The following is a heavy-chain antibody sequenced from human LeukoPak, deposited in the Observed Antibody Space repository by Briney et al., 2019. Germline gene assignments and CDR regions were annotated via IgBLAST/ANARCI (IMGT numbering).Heavy chain of an antibody. J-gene: IGHJ4*02. CDR3: ARGEVVTYFDY. D-gene: IGHD4-23*01. Sequence: ASVKVSCKASGGTFSSYAISWVRQAPGQGLEWMGWIIPIFGTANYAQKFQGRVTITADEPTSTAYMELSSLRSEDTAVYYCARGEVVTYFDYWGQGTLVTVSS. V-gene: IGHV1-69*13. CDR1: GGTFSSYA. CDR2: IIPIFGTA.